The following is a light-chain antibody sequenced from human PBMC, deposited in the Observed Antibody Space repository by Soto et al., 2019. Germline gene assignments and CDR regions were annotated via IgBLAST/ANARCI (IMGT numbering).Light chain of an antibody. CDR3: QRYGG. J-gene: IGKJ1*01. CDR2: KAS. V-gene: IGKV1-5*03. CDR1: QTISSW. Sequence: DIQMTQSPSTLSGSVGDRVTITCRASQTISSWLAWYQQKPGKAPKLLIYKASTLKSGVPSRFSGSGSGTEFTLTISSLQPDDFAVYYCQRYGGFGQGTKVEIK.